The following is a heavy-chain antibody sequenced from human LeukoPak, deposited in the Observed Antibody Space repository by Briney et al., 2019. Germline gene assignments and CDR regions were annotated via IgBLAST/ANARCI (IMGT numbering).Heavy chain of an antibody. CDR3: ARENCGGDCSNYYYYGMDV. J-gene: IGHJ6*02. CDR2: MSPNSGNT. D-gene: IGHD2-21*02. CDR1: GHTFTTYD. V-gene: IGHV1-8*01. Sequence: ASVKVSCRASGHTFTTYDLNWVRQAPGQGLEWLGWMSPNSGNTGYAQKFQGRVTMTRDTSISTAYMELSSLRSEDTAVYYCARENCGGDCSNYYYYGMDVWGQGTTVTVSS.